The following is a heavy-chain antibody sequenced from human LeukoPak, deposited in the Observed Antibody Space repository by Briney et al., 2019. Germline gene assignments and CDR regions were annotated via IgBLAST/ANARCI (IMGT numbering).Heavy chain of an antibody. Sequence: GESLKISCKASGYSFTSYWIVWVRQMPGKGLEWMGIIYPGDSDTTYSPSFQGQVTISADKSINTAYLQWSSLKASDTAMYYCARRGSGYNYNLPIDYWGQGTLVTVSS. V-gene: IGHV5-51*01. CDR3: ARRGSGYNYNLPIDY. J-gene: IGHJ4*02. D-gene: IGHD5-18*01. CDR2: IYPGDSDT. CDR1: GYSFTSYW.